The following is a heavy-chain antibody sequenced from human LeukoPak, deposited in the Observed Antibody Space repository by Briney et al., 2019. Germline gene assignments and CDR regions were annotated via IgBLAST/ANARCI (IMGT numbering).Heavy chain of an antibody. V-gene: IGHV4-39*01. J-gene: IGHJ5*02. CDR3: ARGSGTYYYDSGGYLNWFDP. Sequence: SSETLSLTCTVSGGSISSSGYYWGWIRQPPGKGLEWIGTVYYTGSTYYNPSLKSRVTISEDTSRNQFSLKLNSVTAADTAVYYCARGSGTYYYDSGGYLNWFDPWGQGILVTVSS. CDR1: GGSISSSGYY. D-gene: IGHD3-22*01. CDR2: VYYTGST.